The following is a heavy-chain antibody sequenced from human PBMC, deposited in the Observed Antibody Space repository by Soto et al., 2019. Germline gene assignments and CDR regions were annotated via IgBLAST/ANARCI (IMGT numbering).Heavy chain of an antibody. Sequence: PGGSLRLSCAASGFTFGTYSMNWVRQAPGKGLEWVSGIYGNGGGTFYADSVKGQFTISRDNSRNTLYLQMNSLRAEDTAVYDCAKDVRPDGYWDLDYWGKGTPVTVSS. D-gene: IGHD5-12*01. J-gene: IGHJ4*02. CDR3: AKDVRPDGYWDLDY. V-gene: IGHV3-23*01. CDR2: IYGNGGGT. CDR1: GFTFGTYS.